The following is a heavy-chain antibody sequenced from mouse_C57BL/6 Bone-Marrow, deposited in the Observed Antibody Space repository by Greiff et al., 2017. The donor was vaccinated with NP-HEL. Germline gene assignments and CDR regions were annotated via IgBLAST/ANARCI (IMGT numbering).Heavy chain of an antibody. CDR2: INPNNGGT. Sequence: EVMLQQSGPELVKPGASVKISCKASGYTFTDYYMNWVKQSHGKSLEWIGDINPNNGGTSYNQKFKGKATLTVDKSSSTAYMELRSLTSEDSAVYYCARWTPDGYYDAMDYWGQGTSVTVSS. V-gene: IGHV1-26*01. D-gene: IGHD2-3*01. CDR3: ARWTPDGYYDAMDY. CDR1: GYTFTDYY. J-gene: IGHJ4*01.